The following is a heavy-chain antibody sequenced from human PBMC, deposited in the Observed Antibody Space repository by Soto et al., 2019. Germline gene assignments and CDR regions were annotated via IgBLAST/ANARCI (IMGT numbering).Heavy chain of an antibody. CDR2: ISSSSSYT. CDR1: GFTFSDYY. D-gene: IGHD6-13*01. CDR3: SRGDSSSWPFDY. V-gene: IGHV3-11*05. Sequence: QVQLVESGGGLVKPGGSLRLSCAASGFTFSDYYMSWIRQAPGKGLEWVSYISSSSSYTNYADSVKGRFTISRDNANNSLYLQMNSLRAEDTAVYYCSRGDSSSWPFDYWGQGTLVTVSS. J-gene: IGHJ4*02.